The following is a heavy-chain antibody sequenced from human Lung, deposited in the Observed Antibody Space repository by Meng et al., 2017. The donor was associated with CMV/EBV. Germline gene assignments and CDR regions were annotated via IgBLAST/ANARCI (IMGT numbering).Heavy chain of an antibody. CDR2: INPNSGGT. CDR3: ARVLPVNAFDI. Sequence: ASXXVSCKAFGYSFTGYYMHWVRQAPGQGLEWMGWINPNSGGTKYAEKFQGRVTMTRDWSISTAYLEVNRLTSDDTAVYYCARVLPVNAFDIWGPGPMVPVSS. J-gene: IGHJ3*02. V-gene: IGHV1-2*02. CDR1: GYSFTGYY.